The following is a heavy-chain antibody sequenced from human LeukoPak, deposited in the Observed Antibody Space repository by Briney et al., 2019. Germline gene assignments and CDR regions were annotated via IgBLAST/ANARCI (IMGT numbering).Heavy chain of an antibody. D-gene: IGHD3-22*01. CDR1: GFTFSAHA. V-gene: IGHV3-23*01. CDR3: ARPALPTYYYDSSGQIDY. CDR2: INGRGDDG. J-gene: IGHJ4*02. Sequence: GGSLRLSCEVSGFTFSAHAMAWVRQAPGKGLDWVAGINGRGDDGYYAASVKGRFTISRDNSRNTLYLHLNSLRAEDTAVYYCARPALPTYYYDSSGQIDYWGQGTLVTVSS.